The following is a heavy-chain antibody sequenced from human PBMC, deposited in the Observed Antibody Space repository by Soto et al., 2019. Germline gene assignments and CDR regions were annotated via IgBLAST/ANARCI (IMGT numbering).Heavy chain of an antibody. CDR2: IYYSGST. V-gene: IGHV4-30-4*01. Sequence: PSETLSLTCTVSGGSISSGDYYWSWIRQPPGKGLEWIGDIYYSGSTYYTPSLKSRVTISVDTSKNQFSLKLSSVTAADTAAYYCARVVTTAMVTVGHFDYWGQGTLVTVSS. D-gene: IGHD5-18*01. J-gene: IGHJ4*02. CDR3: ARVVTTAMVTVGHFDY. CDR1: GGSISSGDYY.